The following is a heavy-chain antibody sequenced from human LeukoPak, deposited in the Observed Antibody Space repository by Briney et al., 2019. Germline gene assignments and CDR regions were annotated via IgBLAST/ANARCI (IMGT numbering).Heavy chain of an antibody. Sequence: GGSLRLSCAASGFTFSSYAMSWVRQAPGKGLEWVSGISNIGGSTYYADSVKGRSTISRDNSKNTLNLQMNSLRAEDTAVYYCAKERIVGAIGYFDYWGQGTLVTVSS. V-gene: IGHV3-23*01. CDR3: AKERIVGAIGYFDY. D-gene: IGHD1-26*01. CDR1: GFTFSSYA. J-gene: IGHJ4*02. CDR2: ISNIGGST.